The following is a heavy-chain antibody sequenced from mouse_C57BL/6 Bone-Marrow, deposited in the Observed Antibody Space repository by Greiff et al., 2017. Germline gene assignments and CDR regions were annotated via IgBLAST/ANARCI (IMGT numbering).Heavy chain of an antibody. Sequence: QVQLQQSGAELVKPGASVKMSCKASGYTFTSYWITWVKQRPGQGLEWIGDIYPGSGSTNYNEKFKSKATLTVDTSSSTAYMQLSSLTSEDSAVYYCARWTSCGYGSSPFAYWGQGTLVTVSA. CDR3: ARWTSCGYGSSPFAY. J-gene: IGHJ3*01. CDR1: GYTFTSYW. CDR2: IYPGSGST. V-gene: IGHV1-55*01. D-gene: IGHD1-1*01.